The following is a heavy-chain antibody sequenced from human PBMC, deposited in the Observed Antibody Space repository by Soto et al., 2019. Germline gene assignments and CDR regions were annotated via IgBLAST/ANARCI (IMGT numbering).Heavy chain of an antibody. V-gene: IGHV4-31*03. CDR2: IFYSGSA. Sequence: PSETLSLTCTVSGGSISRGGYYWSWIRQHPGKGLEWIGYIFYSGSAYYNPSLKSRVTISLHTSNSQFSLELSSVTAADTAVYYCARDKITGLFDYWGQGTLVTVSS. J-gene: IGHJ4*02. D-gene: IGHD2-8*02. CDR1: GGSISRGGYY. CDR3: ARDKITGLFDY.